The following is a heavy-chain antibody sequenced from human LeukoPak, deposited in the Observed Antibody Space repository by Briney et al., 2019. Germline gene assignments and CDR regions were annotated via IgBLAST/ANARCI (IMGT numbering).Heavy chain of an antibody. V-gene: IGHV3-21*01. D-gene: IGHD2-2*01. J-gene: IGHJ4*02. CDR2: ISSSSSSYI. Sequence: GGSLRLSCAASGFTFSSYSMNWVRQAPGKGLEWVSSISSSSSSYIYYADSVKGRFTISRDNAKNSLYLQMNSLRAEDTAVYYCARDLCTSCYRANTRDDYWGQGTLVTVSS. CDR1: GFTFSSYS. CDR3: ARDLCTSCYRANTRDDY.